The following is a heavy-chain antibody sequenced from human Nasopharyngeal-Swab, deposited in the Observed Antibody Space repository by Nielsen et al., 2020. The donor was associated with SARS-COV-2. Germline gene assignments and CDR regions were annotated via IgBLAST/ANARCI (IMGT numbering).Heavy chain of an antibody. CDR2: IYYSGST. V-gene: IGHV4-39*01. Sequence: SETLSLTCTVSGGSISSSSYYWGWIRQPPGKGLEWIGSIYYSGSTYYNPSLKSRVTISVDTSKNQFSLKLSSVTAADTAVYYCARPRYYDFAWFDPWGQGTLVTVSS. CDR1: GGSISSSSYY. D-gene: IGHD3-3*01. J-gene: IGHJ5*02. CDR3: ARPRYYDFAWFDP.